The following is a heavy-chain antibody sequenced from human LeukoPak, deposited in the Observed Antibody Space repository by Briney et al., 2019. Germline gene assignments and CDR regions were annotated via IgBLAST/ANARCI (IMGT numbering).Heavy chain of an antibody. D-gene: IGHD5-12*01. CDR3: AGLSGYDPYYFDY. V-gene: IGHV1-2*02. CDR1: GYSFTGYY. Sequence: ASMTVSCQASGYSFTGYYMHWVRQPPGHGLEWMGCINPNSGGTDYAQKFQGRVTMTRDTSISTAYMELSRLTSDDTAVYYCAGLSGYDPYYFDYWGQGTLVAVSS. CDR2: INPNSGGT. J-gene: IGHJ4*02.